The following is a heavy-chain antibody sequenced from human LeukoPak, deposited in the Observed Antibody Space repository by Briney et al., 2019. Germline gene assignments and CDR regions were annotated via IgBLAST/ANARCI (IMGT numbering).Heavy chain of an antibody. V-gene: IGHV3-7*01. CDR2: VKQDGSER. J-gene: IGHJ4*02. D-gene: IGHD5-12*01. CDR1: GFSMSVYW. CDR3: ARDHLERGYSGYDSDY. Sequence: PGGSLRLSCEASGFSMSVYWMSWVRQAPGKGLEWVGNVKQDGSERNYVDSVKGRFTISRDSAKKSLYLRMNSLRAEDTAVYYCARDHLERGYSGYDSDYWGQGTLVTVSS.